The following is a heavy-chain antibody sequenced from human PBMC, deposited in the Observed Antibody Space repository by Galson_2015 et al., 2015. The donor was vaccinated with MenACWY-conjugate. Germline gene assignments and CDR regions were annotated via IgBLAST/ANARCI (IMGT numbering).Heavy chain of an antibody. CDR1: GFTVSSDY. J-gene: IGHJ4*02. CDR2: IYSGGST. V-gene: IGHV3-66*02. Sequence: SLRLSCAVSGFTVSSDYMSWVRQAPGKGLEWVSVIYSGGSTYYSDSVKGRFTISRNSYKNTLYLQMNSLRPDDTAVFYCAREGGGRFDYCGQGPLVTVSA. D-gene: IGHD6-25*01. CDR3: AREGGGRFDY.